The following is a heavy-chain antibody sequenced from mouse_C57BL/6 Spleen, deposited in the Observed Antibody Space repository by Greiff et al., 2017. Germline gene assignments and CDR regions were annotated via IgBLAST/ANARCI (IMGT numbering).Heavy chain of an antibody. CDR2: INSDGSST. J-gene: IGHJ1*03. Sequence: EVQLVESEGGLVQPGSSMKLSCTASGFTFSDYYMAWVRQVPEKGLEWVANINSDGSSTYYLDSLKSRFIISRDNAKNILYLQMSSLKSEDTATYYCARDHDGYYGYFDVWGTGTTVTVSS. CDR1: GFTFSDYY. CDR3: ARDHDGYYGYFDV. V-gene: IGHV5-16*01. D-gene: IGHD2-3*01.